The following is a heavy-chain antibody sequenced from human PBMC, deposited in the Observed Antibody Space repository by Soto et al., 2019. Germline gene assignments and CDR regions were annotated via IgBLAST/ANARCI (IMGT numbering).Heavy chain of an antibody. V-gene: IGHV1-8*01. J-gene: IGHJ4*02. CDR2: MNPNSGNT. CDR1: GYTFTSYD. D-gene: IGHD3-16*01. Sequence: QVQLVQSGAEVKKPGASVKVSCKASGYTFTSYDINWVRQATGQGLEWMGWMNPNSGNTGYAQKFQGRVTMTRNTSISTTDVELSSLRSEDTAVQYCASAWGTPRDYWGQGPLVTVSS. CDR3: ASAWGTPRDY.